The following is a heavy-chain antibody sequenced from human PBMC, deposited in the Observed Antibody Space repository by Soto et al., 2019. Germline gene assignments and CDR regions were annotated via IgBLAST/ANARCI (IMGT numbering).Heavy chain of an antibody. CDR1: GGSISSYY. Sequence: SETLSLTCTVSGGSISSYYWSWIRQPPGKGLEWIGYIYYSGSTNYSPSPKSRVTISVDTSKNQFSLKLSSVTAADTAVYYCAINTLNYDFWSGPPPYGMDVWGQGTTVTVSS. V-gene: IGHV4-59*01. CDR2: IYYSGST. D-gene: IGHD3-3*01. CDR3: AINTLNYDFWSGPPPYGMDV. J-gene: IGHJ6*02.